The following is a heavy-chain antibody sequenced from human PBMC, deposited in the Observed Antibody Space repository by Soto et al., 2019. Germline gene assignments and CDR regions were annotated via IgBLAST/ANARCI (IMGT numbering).Heavy chain of an antibody. CDR1: GFTFSSYD. Sequence: ESGGGLVQPGGSLRLSCAASGFTFSSYDMHWVRQATGKGLEWVSAIGTAGDTYYPGSVKGRFTISRENAKNSLYLQMNSLRAGDTAVYYCARDGSAGGFDYWGQGTLVTVSS. V-gene: IGHV3-13*01. D-gene: IGHD3-16*01. CDR2: IGTAGDT. CDR3: ARDGSAGGFDY. J-gene: IGHJ4*02.